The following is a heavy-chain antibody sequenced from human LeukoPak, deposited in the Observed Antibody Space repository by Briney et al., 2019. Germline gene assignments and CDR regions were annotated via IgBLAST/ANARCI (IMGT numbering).Heavy chain of an antibody. CDR3: ARDYDMAFDI. CDR1: GFTVSSNY. D-gene: IGHD3-16*01. CDR2: IYYSGST. Sequence: PGGSLRLSCAASGFTVSSNYMSWVRQAPGKGLEWIGYIYYSGSTNYNPSLKSRVTISVDTSKNQFSLKLSSVTAADTAVYYCARDYDMAFDIWGQGTMVTVSS. J-gene: IGHJ3*02. V-gene: IGHV4-59*02.